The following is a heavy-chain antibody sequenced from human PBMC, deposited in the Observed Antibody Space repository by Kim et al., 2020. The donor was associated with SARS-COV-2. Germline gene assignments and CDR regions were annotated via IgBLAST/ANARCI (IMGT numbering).Heavy chain of an antibody. CDR1: GFTFGASV. Sequence: GGSLRLSCAASGFTFGASVMRWVRQAPGKGLEWVATITGSGGSTFYADSVKGRFTISRDNSKNTLYLQMNSLNPEDTAVYYCAKDHQWSFDYWGRGSPVTVSS. CDR3: AKDHQWSFDY. CDR2: ITGSGGST. J-gene: IGHJ4*02. V-gene: IGHV3-23*01. D-gene: IGHD2-8*01.